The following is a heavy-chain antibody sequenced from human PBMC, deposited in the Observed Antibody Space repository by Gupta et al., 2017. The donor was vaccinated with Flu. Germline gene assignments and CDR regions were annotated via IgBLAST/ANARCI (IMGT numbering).Heavy chain of an antibody. V-gene: IGHV1-69*01. CDR2: IIPIFGTA. CDR1: GGTFSSYA. J-gene: IGHJ6*02. D-gene: IGHD1-20*01. CDR3: ARDHNWNDVTLQAKNYYYYGMDV. Sequence: QVQLVQSGAEVKKPGSSVKVSCKASGGTFSSYAISWVRQAPGQGLEWMGGIIPIFGTANYAQKFQGRVTITADESTSTAYMELSSLRSEDAAVYYCARDHNWNDVTLQAKNYYYYGMDVWGQGTTVTVSS.